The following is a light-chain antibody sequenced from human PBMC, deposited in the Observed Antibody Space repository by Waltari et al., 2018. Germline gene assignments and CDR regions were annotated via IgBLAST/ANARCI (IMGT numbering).Light chain of an antibody. CDR1: SSDIGAYNH. Sequence: QSALTQPASVSGSLGQSISISCIGTSSDIGAYNHVSWYQQHPGKVPKLLIYEFSNRPSGVSDRFSGSKSGNTAYLTISGLQAEDEADYDCSSYTTTTAWVFGGGTELTVL. V-gene: IGLV2-14*01. CDR3: SSYTTTTAWV. CDR2: EFS. J-gene: IGLJ3*02.